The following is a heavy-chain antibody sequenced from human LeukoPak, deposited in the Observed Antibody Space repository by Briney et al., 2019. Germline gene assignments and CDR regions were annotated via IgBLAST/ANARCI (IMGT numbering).Heavy chain of an antibody. CDR2: ISSSGSTI. D-gene: IGHD4/OR15-4a*01. CDR3: AKTGGAISYS. J-gene: IGHJ4*02. Sequence: PGGSLRLSCAASGFTFSSYEMNWVRQAPGKGLEWVSYISSSGSTIYYADSVKGRFTISRDNAKNSLSLQMNSLRAEDTAVYYCAKTGGAISYSWGQGTLVTVSS. CDR1: GFTFSSYE. V-gene: IGHV3-48*03.